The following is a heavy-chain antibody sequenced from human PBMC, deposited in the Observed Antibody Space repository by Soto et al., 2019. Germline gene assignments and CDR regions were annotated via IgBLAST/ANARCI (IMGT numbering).Heavy chain of an antibody. J-gene: IGHJ3*02. CDR3: ARDSPPIAVAGTRGAFDI. Sequence: GGSLRLSCAASGFTFSNAWMSWVRPAPGKGLEWVGRIKSKTDGGTTDYADSVKGRFTISRDNAKNSLYLQMNSLRDEDTAVYYCARDSPPIAVAGTRGAFDIWGQGTMVTVSS. CDR1: GFTFSNAW. D-gene: IGHD6-19*01. V-gene: IGHV3-15*01. CDR2: IKSKTDGGTT.